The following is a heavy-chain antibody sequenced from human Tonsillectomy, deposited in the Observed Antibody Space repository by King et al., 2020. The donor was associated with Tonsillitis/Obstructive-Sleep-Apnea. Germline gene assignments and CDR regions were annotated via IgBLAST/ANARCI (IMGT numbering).Heavy chain of an antibody. Sequence: VQLVESGGGVVQPGRSLRLSCAASGFTFSSYGMHWVRQAPGKGLEWVAVIWYDGSNKYYADSVKGRFTISRDNPKNTLYLQMNSLRVEDTAVYYCARSNRMAAAGNQGEYNWFDPWGQGTLVTVSS. J-gene: IGHJ5*02. CDR2: IWYDGSNK. D-gene: IGHD6-13*01. CDR1: GFTFSSYG. CDR3: ARSNRMAAAGNQGEYNWFDP. V-gene: IGHV3-33*01.